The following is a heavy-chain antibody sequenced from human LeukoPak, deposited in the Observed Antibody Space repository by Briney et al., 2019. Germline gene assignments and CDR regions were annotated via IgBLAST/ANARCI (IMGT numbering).Heavy chain of an antibody. CDR3: AKGGRGVVNPPGNNFDY. CDR1: GFSFSGYG. V-gene: IGHV3-30*18. Sequence: PGGSLRLSCAASGFSFSGYGMHWVRQAPGKGLEWVAVISYDGSNKYYADSVKGRFTISRDNSKNTLYLQMNSLRAEDTAVYYCAKGGRGVVNPPGNNFDYWGQGTLVTVSS. J-gene: IGHJ4*02. CDR2: ISYDGSNK. D-gene: IGHD2-15*01.